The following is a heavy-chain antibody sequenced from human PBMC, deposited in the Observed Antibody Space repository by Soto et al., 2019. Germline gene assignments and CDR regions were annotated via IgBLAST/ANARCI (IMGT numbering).Heavy chain of an antibody. V-gene: IGHV3-30-3*01. D-gene: IGHD3-22*01. CDR1: GFTFSSYA. CDR3: ARGPYDSSGYYAPGAFDI. Sequence: GGSLRLSCAASGFTFSSYAMHWVRQAPGKGLEWVAVISYDGSNKYYADSVKGRFTISRDNSKNTLYLQMNSLRAEDTAVYYCARGPYDSSGYYAPGAFDIWGQGTMVTVSS. J-gene: IGHJ3*02. CDR2: ISYDGSNK.